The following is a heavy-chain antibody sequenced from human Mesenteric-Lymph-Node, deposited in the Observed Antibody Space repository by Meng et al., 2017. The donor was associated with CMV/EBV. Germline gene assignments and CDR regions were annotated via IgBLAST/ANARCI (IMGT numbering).Heavy chain of an antibody. V-gene: IGHV3-15*01. D-gene: IGHD1-26*01. CDR3: TKGGPVGSYFDS. J-gene: IGHJ4*02. CDR2: IKSKKDGETT. Sequence: AGFTFSYAGMSWVRQAPGKGLEWIGRIKSKKDGETTDYAAPVIGRFSISRDDSINTVYLQMSSLKTEDTAIYYCTKGGPVGSYFDSWGQGTLVTVSS. CDR1: GFTFSYAG.